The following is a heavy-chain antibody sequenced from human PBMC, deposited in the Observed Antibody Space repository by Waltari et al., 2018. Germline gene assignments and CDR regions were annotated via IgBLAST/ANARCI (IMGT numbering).Heavy chain of an antibody. J-gene: IGHJ3*02. V-gene: IGHV4-38-2*01. CDR1: GYSISSGYY. CDR2: IYHSGST. Sequence: QVQLQESGPGLVKPSETLSLTCAVSGYSISSGYYWGWIRQPPGKGLEWIGSIYHSGSTYYNPSLKSRVTISVDTSKNQFSLKLSSVTAADTAVYYCARATYSSSSSDAFDIWGQGTMVTVSS. D-gene: IGHD6-6*01. CDR3: ARATYSSSSSDAFDI.